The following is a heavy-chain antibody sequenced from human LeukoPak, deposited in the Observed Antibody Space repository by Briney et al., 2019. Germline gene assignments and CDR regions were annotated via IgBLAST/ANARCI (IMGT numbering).Heavy chain of an antibody. V-gene: IGHV3-74*01. CDR3: ARDYYSYENYYMDV. CDR1: GFTFSSYW. Sequence: PGGSLRLSCAASGFTFSSYWMHWVRQAPGKGLVWVSRINSDGSSTSYADSVKGRFTISRDNAKNTLYLQMNSLRAEDTAVYYCARDYYSYENYYMDVWGKGTTVTVCS. D-gene: IGHD5-18*01. J-gene: IGHJ6*03. CDR2: INSDGSST.